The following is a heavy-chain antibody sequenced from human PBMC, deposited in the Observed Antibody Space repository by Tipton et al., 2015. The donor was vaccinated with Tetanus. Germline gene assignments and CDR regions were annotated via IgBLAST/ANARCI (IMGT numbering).Heavy chain of an antibody. D-gene: IGHD4-17*01. V-gene: IGHV4-61*01. J-gene: IGHJ5*02. CDR2: VSYSGRT. CDR1: GGSVRSGSYY. Sequence: TLSLTCTVSGGSVRSGSYYWNWIRQPPGKGLEWLAYVSYSGRTNSNYSLKSRITISQNTSKNQFSLRLTSVTAADTAVYYWAGCNDYGSLTPIDLWGPGTRVTVSS. CDR3: AGCNDYGSLTPIDL.